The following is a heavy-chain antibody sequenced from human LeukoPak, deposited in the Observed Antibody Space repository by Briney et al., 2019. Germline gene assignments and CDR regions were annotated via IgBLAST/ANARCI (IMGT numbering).Heavy chain of an antibody. Sequence: ASVKVSCKASGYTFTSYDINWVRQATGQGLEWMGWMNPNSGNTGYAQKFQGRVTMTRNTSISTAYMELSSLRSEDTAVYYCARCDYSWGSDHDLQIGEYFHHWGQGTLVTVSS. D-gene: IGHD3-16*02. CDR2: MNPNSGNT. CDR3: ARCDYSWGSDHDLQIGEYFHH. J-gene: IGHJ1*01. CDR1: GYTFTSYD. V-gene: IGHV1-8*01.